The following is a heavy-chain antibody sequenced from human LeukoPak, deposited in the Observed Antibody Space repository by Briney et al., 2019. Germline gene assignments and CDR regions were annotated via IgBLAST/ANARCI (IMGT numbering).Heavy chain of an antibody. CDR3: ARPTYSGSYSCAFDI. V-gene: IGHV5-51*01. D-gene: IGHD1-26*01. CDR2: IYPGDSDT. Sequence: GESLKISCKGSGYSFTSYWIGWVRQMPGRGLEWMGIIYPGDSDTRYSPSFQGQVTISADKSISTAYLQWSSLKASDTAMYYCARPTYSGSYSCAFDIWGQGTMVTVSS. J-gene: IGHJ3*02. CDR1: GYSFTSYW.